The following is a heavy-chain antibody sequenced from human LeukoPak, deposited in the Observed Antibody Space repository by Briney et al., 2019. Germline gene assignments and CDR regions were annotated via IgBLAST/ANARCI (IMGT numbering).Heavy chain of an antibody. CDR1: GGSISSYY. CDR2: IYYSGST. D-gene: IGHD3-10*01. V-gene: IGHV4-59*08. Sequence: PSETLSLTCTVSGGSISSYYWSWIRQPPGKGLEWIGYIYYSGSTNYNPSLKSRVTISVDTSKNQFSLKLSSVTAADTAVYYCARYLYYYGSGSYSGMDVWGQGTTVTVSS. J-gene: IGHJ6*02. CDR3: ARYLYYYGSGSYSGMDV.